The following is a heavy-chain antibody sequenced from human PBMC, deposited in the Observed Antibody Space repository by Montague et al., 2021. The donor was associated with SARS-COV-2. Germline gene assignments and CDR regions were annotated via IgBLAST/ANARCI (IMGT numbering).Heavy chain of an antibody. V-gene: IGHV4-34*01. D-gene: IGHD2-2*01. J-gene: IGHJ6*02. Sequence: SETLSLTCAVYGGSLSGYYWSWIRQPQGEGREGIAEISHSGSTSYNPSLKSRVTISVDTSKNQFSLKLSSAPAADTAVYYCARVPYRLLFVPRYYGMHVWGQGTTVTVSS. CDR3: ARVPYRLLFVPRYYGMHV. CDR1: GGSLSGYY. CDR2: ISHSGST.